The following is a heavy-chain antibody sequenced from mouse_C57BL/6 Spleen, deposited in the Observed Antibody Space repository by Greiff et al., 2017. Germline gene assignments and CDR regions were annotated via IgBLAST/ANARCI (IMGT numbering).Heavy chain of an antibody. CDR3: ARIYYGYDGDYAMDY. D-gene: IGHD2-2*01. J-gene: IGHJ4*01. CDR2: IYPGSGST. V-gene: IGHV1-55*01. CDR1: GYTFTSYW. Sequence: VQLQQPGAELVKPGASVKMSCKASGYTFTSYWITWVKQRPGQGLEWIGDIYPGSGSTNYNEKFKSKATLTVDTSSSTAYMQLSSLTSEDSAVYYCARIYYGYDGDYAMDYWGKGTSVTVSS.